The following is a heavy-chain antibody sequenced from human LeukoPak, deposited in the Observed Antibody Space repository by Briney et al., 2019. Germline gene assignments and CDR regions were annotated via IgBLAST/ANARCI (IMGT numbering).Heavy chain of an antibody. J-gene: IGHJ4*02. V-gene: IGHV4-39*01. CDR2: IYYSGST. CDR1: GGSISSSSYY. Sequence: KPSETLSLTCTVSGGSISSSSYYWYWIRQPPGKGLEWIGSIYYSGSTYYNPSLKSRVTISVDTSKYQFSLKLNSVTAADTAVFYCASGEYTYGFPPFDYWGQGTLVTVSS. CDR3: ASGEYTYGFPPFDY. D-gene: IGHD5-18*01.